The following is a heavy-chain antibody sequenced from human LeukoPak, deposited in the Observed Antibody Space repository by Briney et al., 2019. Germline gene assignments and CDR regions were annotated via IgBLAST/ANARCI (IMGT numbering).Heavy chain of an antibody. V-gene: IGHV4-59*01. CDR3: ARSKLEPTTVDY. Sequence: SETLSLTCTVSGGSISSYYWSWIRQPPGKGLEWIGYIYYSGSTNYNPSLKSRVTISVDTSKNQFSLKLSSATAADTAVYYCARSKLEPTTVDYWGQGTLVTVSS. CDR2: IYYSGST. J-gene: IGHJ4*02. CDR1: GGSISSYY. D-gene: IGHD1-1*01.